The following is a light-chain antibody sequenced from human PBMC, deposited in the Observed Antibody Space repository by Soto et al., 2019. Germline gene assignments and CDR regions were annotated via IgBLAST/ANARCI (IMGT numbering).Light chain of an antibody. CDR2: AAS. V-gene: IGKV1-9*01. J-gene: IGKJ3*01. CDR3: QQLNSYPGFT. CDR1: QGISSY. Sequence: DIQLTQSPSFLSASVGDRVTITCRASQGISSYLSWYQQKPGKAPKLLIYAASTLQSGVTSRFSGSGSGTEFTLTISSLQPEDFATYYCQQLNSYPGFTFGPGTKVDIK.